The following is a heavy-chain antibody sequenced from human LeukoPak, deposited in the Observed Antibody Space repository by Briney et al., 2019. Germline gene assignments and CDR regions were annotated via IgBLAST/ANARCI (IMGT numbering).Heavy chain of an antibody. CDR3: ARDPLQLWSFDY. Sequence: GGSLRLSCAASGFTFSSYWMHWVRQAPGKGLVWVSRINSDGSSTSYADYVKGRFTISRDNAKNTLYMQMNSLRAEDTAVYYCARDPLQLWSFDYWGQGTLVTVSS. D-gene: IGHD5-18*01. V-gene: IGHV3-74*01. CDR2: INSDGSST. CDR1: GFTFSSYW. J-gene: IGHJ4*02.